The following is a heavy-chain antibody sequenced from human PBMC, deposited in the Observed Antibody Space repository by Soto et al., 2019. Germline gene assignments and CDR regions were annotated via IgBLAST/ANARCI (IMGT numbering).Heavy chain of an antibody. Sequence: QVQLQESGPALVKPSEPLSLTFILSCGSISNYCWSWIRQSPGKGLEWIGYVDYTGNTNFKYNPSLESRGTISVDTSKNQFSLNLRSVTAADTAIYYCARFPDYGAYVAPWGQGTLVTVSS. D-gene: IGHD4-17*01. J-gene: IGHJ5*02. V-gene: IGHV4-59*08. CDR2: VDYTGNT. CDR3: ARFPDYGAYVAP. CDR1: CGSISNYC.